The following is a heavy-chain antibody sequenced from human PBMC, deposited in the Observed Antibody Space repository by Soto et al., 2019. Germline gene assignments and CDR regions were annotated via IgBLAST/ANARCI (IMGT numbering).Heavy chain of an antibody. D-gene: IGHD3-16*01. CDR1: GFTFSSYG. CDR3: AKDPSGGGWFEP. Sequence: QVQLVESGGGVVQPGRSLRLSCAASGFTFSSYGMHWVRQAPGKGLEWVAVISYDGSNKYYADSVKGRFTISRDNSKNTPYLQMNSLRAEDTAVYYCAKDPSGGGWFEPWGQGTLVSVSS. V-gene: IGHV3-30*18. CDR2: ISYDGSNK. J-gene: IGHJ5*02.